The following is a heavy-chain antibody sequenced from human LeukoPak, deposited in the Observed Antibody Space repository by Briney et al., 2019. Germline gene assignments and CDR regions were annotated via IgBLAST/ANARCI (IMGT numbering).Heavy chain of an antibody. CDR1: GFTLTTSA. D-gene: IGHD3-22*01. J-gene: IGHJ5*02. CDR2: ILVGSGNT. V-gene: IGHV1-58*02. CDR3: TADPYYDSSGPPRWFDP. Sequence: SVKVSCKASGFTLTTSAMQWVRQARGQRLEWIGWILVGSGNTNYAQKFQERVTITRDMSTSTAYMELSSLRSEDTAVYYCTADPYYDSSGPPRWFDPWGQGTLVTVSS.